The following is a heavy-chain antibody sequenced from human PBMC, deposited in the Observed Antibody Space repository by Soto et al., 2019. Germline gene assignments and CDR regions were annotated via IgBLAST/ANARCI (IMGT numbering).Heavy chain of an antibody. J-gene: IGHJ6*02. Sequence: PGGSLRLSCAASGFTFSSYGMHWVRQAPGKGLEWVAVIWYDGSNKYYADSVKGRFTISRDNSKNTLYLQMNSLRAEDTAVYYCAREMGGYYDFWSGLTGLYGMDVWGQGTTVTSP. CDR2: IWYDGSNK. CDR3: AREMGGYYDFWSGLTGLYGMDV. CDR1: GFTFSSYG. V-gene: IGHV3-33*01. D-gene: IGHD3-3*01.